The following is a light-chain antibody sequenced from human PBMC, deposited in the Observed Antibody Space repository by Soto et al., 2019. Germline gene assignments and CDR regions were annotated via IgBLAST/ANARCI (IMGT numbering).Light chain of an antibody. J-gene: IGKJ1*01. CDR2: GAS. CDR1: QSVSNSY. CDR3: QQYGSSPLWT. Sequence: IVLTQSPCTLSLSQGERATLSCRASQSVSNSYLAWYQQKPGQAPRLLIFGASSRATGIPDRFTGSGSGTDFTLTVGRLEPEDFAVYYCQQYGSSPLWTFGQGTKVNIK. V-gene: IGKV3-20*01.